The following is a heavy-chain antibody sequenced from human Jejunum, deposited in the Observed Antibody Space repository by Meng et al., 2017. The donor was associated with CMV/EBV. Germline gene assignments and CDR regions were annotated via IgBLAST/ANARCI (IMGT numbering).Heavy chain of an antibody. CDR2: IRIGSATK. V-gene: IGHV3-48*04. CDR1: FHFRSPC. CDR3: VRRGCLRSTCYLDS. D-gene: IGHD2-2*01. J-gene: IGHJ4*02. Sequence: FHFRSPCLLCVRQAPGQLLEWISYIRIGSATKYSSDSVNGRFTPSRDPAPTFLYLQLHSLRAEDTAISFCVRRGCLRSTCYLDSWGQGTQVTVSS.